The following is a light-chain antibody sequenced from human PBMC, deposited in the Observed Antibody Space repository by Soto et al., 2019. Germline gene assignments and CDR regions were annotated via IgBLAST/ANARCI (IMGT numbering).Light chain of an antibody. V-gene: IGKV1-17*03. CDR1: QDITDF. CDR3: LQYNDFPRT. Sequence: DIQMTQSPSAVSASVGDRVTITCRASQDITDFLAWFQQKPGKVPKRLIYPASFLQSGVPSRFSGSGSGTEFTLTISGLQPEDFATYYCLQYNDFPRTFGQGTKVDIK. CDR2: PAS. J-gene: IGKJ1*01.